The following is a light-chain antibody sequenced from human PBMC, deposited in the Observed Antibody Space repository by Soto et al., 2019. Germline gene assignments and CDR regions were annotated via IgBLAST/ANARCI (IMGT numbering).Light chain of an antibody. CDR3: QHYNNWPYT. CDR1: QSVSSN. Sequence: EILMTQSPATLSVSPGERATLSCRASQSVSSNLAWYQQKTWPGSQAPHLWCIQQGHWYPSQVQWQWSGTEFTLTISSLQSEDFAVYYCQHYNNWPYTFGQGTKLEIK. CDR2: CI. V-gene: IGKV3-15*01. J-gene: IGKJ2*01.